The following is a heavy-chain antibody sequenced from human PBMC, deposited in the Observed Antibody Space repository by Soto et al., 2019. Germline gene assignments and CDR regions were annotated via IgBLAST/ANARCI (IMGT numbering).Heavy chain of an antibody. J-gene: IGHJ5*02. CDR2: ISYDGSNK. Sequence: QVQLVESGGGVVQPGRSLRLSCAASGFTFSNYGMHWVRQAPGKGLEWVTIISYDGSNKYYADSVKDRFTISRDNSKNTLYLQMNSLRAEDTAVYYCAKDPYFRGVDGEDWFDPWGQGTLVTVSS. V-gene: IGHV3-30*18. CDR1: GFTFSNYG. D-gene: IGHD2-21*01. CDR3: AKDPYFRGVDGEDWFDP.